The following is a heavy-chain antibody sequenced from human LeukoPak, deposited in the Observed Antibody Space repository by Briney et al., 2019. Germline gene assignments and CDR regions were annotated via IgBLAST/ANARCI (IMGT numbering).Heavy chain of an antibody. CDR3: ARRLASGWCGMDV. Sequence: GGSLRLSCAASGFTFSSYSMNWVRQAPGKGLEWVSSISSSRSYIFYADSVKGRFTISRDNAKNSLYLQMNSLRAEDTAVYYCARRLASGWCGMDVWGQGTTVTVSS. CDR2: ISSSRSYI. J-gene: IGHJ6*02. V-gene: IGHV3-21*01. CDR1: GFTFSSYS. D-gene: IGHD6-19*01.